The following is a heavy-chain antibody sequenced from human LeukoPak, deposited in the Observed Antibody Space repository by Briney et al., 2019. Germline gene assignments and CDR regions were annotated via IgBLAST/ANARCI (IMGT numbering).Heavy chain of an antibody. CDR1: GYTFTSYD. CDR2: MNPNSGNT. D-gene: IGHD2-2*02. J-gene: IGHJ6*02. CDR3: ARDYCSSTICYTGTGDYYYGMDV. Sequence: GASVKVSCKASGYTFTSYDIKGVRQATGQGLEWMGWMNPNSGNTGYAQKFQGRVTMTRNTSISTAYMELSSLRSEDTAVYYCARDYCSSTICYTGTGDYYYGMDVWGQGTTVTVSS. V-gene: IGHV1-8*01.